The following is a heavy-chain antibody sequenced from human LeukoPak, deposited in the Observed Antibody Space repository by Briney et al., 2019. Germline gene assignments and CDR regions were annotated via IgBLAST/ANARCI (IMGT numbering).Heavy chain of an antibody. D-gene: IGHD6-19*01. Sequence: SETLSLTCTVSGGSISSYYWSWIRQPPGKGLEWMGSIYYSGSTIYNPSLKSRVTISVDTSKNQFSLNLISVTAADTAVYYCARHGGGGTGWYGLFDYWGQGTLVTVSS. CDR3: ARHGGGGTGWYGLFDY. CDR1: GGSISSYY. J-gene: IGHJ4*02. CDR2: IYYSGST. V-gene: IGHV4-59*08.